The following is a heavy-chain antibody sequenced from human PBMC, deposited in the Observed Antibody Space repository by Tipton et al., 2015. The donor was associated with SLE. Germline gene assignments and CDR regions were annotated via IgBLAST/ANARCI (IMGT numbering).Heavy chain of an antibody. J-gene: IGHJ2*01. CDR2: IYYSGST. CDR3: AAQPVAGLWYFDL. V-gene: IGHV4-59*01. Sequence: TLSLTRTVSGGSISSYYWSWIRQPPGKGLEWIGYIYYSGSTNYNPSLKSRVTISVDTSKNQFSLKLSSVTAADTAVYYCAAQPVAGLWYFDLWGRGTLVTVSS. CDR1: GGSISSYY. D-gene: IGHD1-14*01.